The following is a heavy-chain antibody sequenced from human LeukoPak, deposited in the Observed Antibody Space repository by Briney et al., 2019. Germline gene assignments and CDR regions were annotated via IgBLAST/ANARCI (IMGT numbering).Heavy chain of an antibody. V-gene: IGHV3-30-3*01. J-gene: IGHJ4*02. CDR1: GVTFSSYA. Sequence: GRSLRLSYVSSGVTFSSYAMNWVRQAPRKGLEWVAVISYDGSNKYYADSVKGRFTISRDNSKNTLYLQMNSLRAEDTAVYYCAREGGSGSYSSYFDYWGQGTLVTVSS. D-gene: IGHD1-26*01. CDR2: ISYDGSNK. CDR3: AREGGSGSYSSYFDY.